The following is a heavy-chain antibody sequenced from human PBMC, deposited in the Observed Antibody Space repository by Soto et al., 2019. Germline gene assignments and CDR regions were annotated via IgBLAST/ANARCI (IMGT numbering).Heavy chain of an antibody. Sequence: DVQVVESGGTLVQPGGSLRLSCAASGFSVSISYMSWVRQAPGKGLEWVSIIYSGGDTYYADSVKGRFTLSRDNLKNTVYLQMSSLRAEDTATYSCAKRQYCSSTTCFEYWGQGTLVTVSS. CDR1: GFSVSISY. D-gene: IGHD2-2*01. CDR2: IYSGGDT. V-gene: IGHV3-66*01. CDR3: AKRQYCSSTTCFEY. J-gene: IGHJ4*02.